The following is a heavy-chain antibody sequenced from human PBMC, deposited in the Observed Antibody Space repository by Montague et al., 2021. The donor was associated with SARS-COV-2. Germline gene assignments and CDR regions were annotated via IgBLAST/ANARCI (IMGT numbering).Heavy chain of an antibody. CDR1: GGFISSSY. CDR2: IYHSGNT. Sequence: SETLSLTCTVPGGFISSSYWSWSRQPPGKGLEWIGYIYHSGNTNYYPSLKSRVTVSIDTSMNQFSLSLSSMTAADTAAYFCARDPLPPRTAIKTNCLGLDVWGQGTTFIVS. CDR3: ARDPLPPRTAIKTNCLGLDV. D-gene: IGHD7-27*01. J-gene: IGHJ6*02. V-gene: IGHV4-59*01.